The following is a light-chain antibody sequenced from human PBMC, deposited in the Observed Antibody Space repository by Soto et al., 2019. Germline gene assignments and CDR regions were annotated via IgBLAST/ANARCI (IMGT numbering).Light chain of an antibody. CDR1: QSVSSSY. J-gene: IGKJ3*01. CDR2: GAS. CDR3: QQYGSSPVFT. Sequence: EIVLTQSPGTLSLSPGERATLSCRASQSVSSSYLAWYQQKPGQAPRLLIYGASSRATGIADRFSGSGSGTDFTLTISRLEPEDFAVDYCQQYGSSPVFTFGPGTKVDIK. V-gene: IGKV3-20*01.